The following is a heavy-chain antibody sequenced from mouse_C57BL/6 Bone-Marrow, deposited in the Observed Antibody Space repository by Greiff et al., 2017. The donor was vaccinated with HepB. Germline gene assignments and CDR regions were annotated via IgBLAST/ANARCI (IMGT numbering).Heavy chain of an antibody. J-gene: IGHJ4*01. CDR1: GYTFTDYE. Sequence: QVQLQQSGAELVRPGASVTLSCKASGYTFTDYEMHWVKQTPVHGLEWIGAIDPETGGTAYNQKFKGKAILTADKSSSTAYMELRSLTSEDSAVYYCTRVDTYAMDYWGQGTSVTVSS. CDR2: IDPETGGT. V-gene: IGHV1-15*01. CDR3: TRVDTYAMDY.